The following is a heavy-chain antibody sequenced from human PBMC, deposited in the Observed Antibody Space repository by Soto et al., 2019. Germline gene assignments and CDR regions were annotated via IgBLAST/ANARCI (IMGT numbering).Heavy chain of an antibody. CDR1: GGSVGSGEYY. J-gene: IGHJ3*01. D-gene: IGHD5-18*01. Sequence: QVQLQESGPGLVKPSQTLSLACTVSGGSVGSGEYYYSWIRQPPGKGLGWIGYIYDSGITNYTPSLKGRVTMSLDRSNNQVSLKLSSVTAADTAVYFCARDVAHGYTENVWGQGTMVTVSS. CDR2: IYDSGIT. V-gene: IGHV4-30-4*01. CDR3: ARDVAHGYTENV.